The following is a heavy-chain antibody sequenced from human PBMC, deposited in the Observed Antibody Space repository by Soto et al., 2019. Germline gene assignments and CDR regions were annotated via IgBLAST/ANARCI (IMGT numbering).Heavy chain of an antibody. D-gene: IGHD6-19*01. Sequence: GASVKVSCKASGYTFTSYYMHWVRQAPGQGLEWMGIINPSGGSTSHAQKFQGRVTMTRDTSTSTVYMELSSLRSEDTAVYYCARVRRSIAVAGLTFDYWGQGTLVTVSS. V-gene: IGHV1-46*03. CDR3: ARVRRSIAVAGLTFDY. CDR2: INPSGGST. CDR1: GYTFTSYY. J-gene: IGHJ4*02.